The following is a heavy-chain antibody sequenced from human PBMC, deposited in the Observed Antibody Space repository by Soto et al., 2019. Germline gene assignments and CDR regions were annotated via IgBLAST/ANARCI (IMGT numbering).Heavy chain of an antibody. Sequence: LTCAVSGYSISSGYYWGWIRQPPGKGLEWIGSIYHSGSTYYNPSLKSRVTISVDTSKNQFSLKLSSVTAADTAVYYCARADGTTVYDYWGQGTLVTVSS. J-gene: IGHJ4*02. CDR1: GYSISSGYY. D-gene: IGHD4-17*01. CDR2: IYHSGST. V-gene: IGHV4-38-2*01. CDR3: ARADGTTVYDY.